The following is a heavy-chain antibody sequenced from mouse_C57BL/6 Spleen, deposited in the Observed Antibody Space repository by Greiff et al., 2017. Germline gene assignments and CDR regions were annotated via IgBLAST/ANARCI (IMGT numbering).Heavy chain of an antibody. V-gene: IGHV1-64*01. Sequence: QVQLQQSGAELVKPGASVKLSCTASGYTFTSYWMHWVKQRPGKGLEWIGMIHPNSGSTNYNEMFKSKATLTVDKSSSTAYMQLSSLTSEDSAVYYCARYSNLYFDYWGQGTTLTVSS. J-gene: IGHJ2*01. CDR3: ARYSNLYFDY. D-gene: IGHD2-5*01. CDR2: IHPNSGST. CDR1: GYTFTSYW.